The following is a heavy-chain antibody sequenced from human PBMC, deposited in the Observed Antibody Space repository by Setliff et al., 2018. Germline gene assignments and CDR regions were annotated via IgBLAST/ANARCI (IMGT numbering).Heavy chain of an antibody. J-gene: IGHJ4*02. CDR2: IQKRGSTTT. Sequence: PSETLSLTCIVSGDSISGYFWSWIRQAPGKGLEWIGYIQKRGSTTTKYNPSLGSRISMSIDTSKNQFSLQLSSVSDGDTAVYYCARDRKEIVVKPPAASLDYWGQGTQVTVSS. V-gene: IGHV4-59*01. D-gene: IGHD2-2*01. CDR1: GDSISGYF. CDR3: ARDRKEIVVKPPAASLDY.